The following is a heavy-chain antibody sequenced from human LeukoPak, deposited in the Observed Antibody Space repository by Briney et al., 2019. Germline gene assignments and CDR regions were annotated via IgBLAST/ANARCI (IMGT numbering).Heavy chain of an antibody. CDR1: GFTFSSYA. Sequence: PGGSLKLSCAASGFTFSSYAMSWVRQAPGKGLEWVSAISGSGGSTYYADSVKGRFTISRDNSKNTLYLQMNSLRAEDTAVYCCAKSDYYDSSADNNYYYYYGMDVWGQGTTVTVSS. V-gene: IGHV3-23*01. J-gene: IGHJ6*02. CDR2: ISGSGGST. D-gene: IGHD3-22*01. CDR3: AKSDYYDSSADNNYYYYYGMDV.